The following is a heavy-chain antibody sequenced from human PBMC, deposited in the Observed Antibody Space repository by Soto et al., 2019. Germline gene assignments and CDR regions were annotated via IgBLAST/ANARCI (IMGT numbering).Heavy chain of an antibody. Sequence: EVQLVESGGGLVQPGGSLKLSCAASGFIFSGSAVHWVRQASGKGLEWVGRILSKAGNYATAYPASMKGRVTISRDDSETTAFLQMNSLKTEDTAVYYCIRGGSPYYYDYWGQGTLVAVSS. J-gene: IGHJ4*02. CDR1: GFIFSGSA. CDR2: ILSKAGNYAT. V-gene: IGHV3-73*01. CDR3: IRGGSPYYYDY.